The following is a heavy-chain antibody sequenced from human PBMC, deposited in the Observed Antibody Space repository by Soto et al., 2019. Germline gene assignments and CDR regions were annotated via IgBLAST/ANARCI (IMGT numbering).Heavy chain of an antibody. J-gene: IGHJ5*02. Sequence: SETLSLTCTVSGGSISSGDYYWSWIRQPPGKGLEWIGYIYYSGSTYYNPSLKSRVTISVVTSKNQFSLKLSSVTAADTAVYYCARDKYYGDNWFDPWGQGTLVTVSS. CDR1: GGSISSGDYY. CDR2: IYYSGST. D-gene: IGHD4-17*01. V-gene: IGHV4-30-4*01. CDR3: ARDKYYGDNWFDP.